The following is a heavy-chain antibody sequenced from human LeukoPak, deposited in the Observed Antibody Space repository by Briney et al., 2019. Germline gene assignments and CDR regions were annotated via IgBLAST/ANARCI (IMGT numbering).Heavy chain of an antibody. CDR1: GFTFSSYG. Sequence: GGSLRLSCAASGFTFSSYGMSWVRQAPGKGLEWVSAISGSGGSTYYADSVKGRFTISRDNSKNTLYLQMNSLRAEDTAVYYCAKRERWLRFPYYYYYMDVWGKGTTVTISS. CDR2: ISGSGGST. CDR3: AKRERWLRFPYYYYYMDV. V-gene: IGHV3-23*01. J-gene: IGHJ6*03. D-gene: IGHD5-12*01.